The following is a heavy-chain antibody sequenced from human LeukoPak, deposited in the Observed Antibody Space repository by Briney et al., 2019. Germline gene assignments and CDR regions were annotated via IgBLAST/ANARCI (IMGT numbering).Heavy chain of an antibody. Sequence: SETLSLTCPVSGGSISSYYWSWIRQPAGEGLEWIGRIYTSGSTNYNPSLKSRVTMSVDTSKNQFSLKLSSVTAADTAVYYCARTAAAGNFDYWGQGTLVTVSS. V-gene: IGHV4-4*07. CDR2: IYTSGST. J-gene: IGHJ4*02. CDR3: ARTAAAGNFDY. D-gene: IGHD6-13*01. CDR1: GGSISSYY.